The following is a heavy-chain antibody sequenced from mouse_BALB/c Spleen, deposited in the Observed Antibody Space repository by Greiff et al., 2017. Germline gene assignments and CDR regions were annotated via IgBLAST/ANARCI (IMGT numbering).Heavy chain of an antibody. CDR3: ARDGGNPGFAY. Sequence: EVQLQQSGGGLVQPGGSLRLSCATSGFTFTDYYMSWVRQPPGKALEWLGFIRNKANGYTTEYSASVKGRFTISRDNSQSILYLQMNTLRAEDSATYYCARDGGNPGFAYWGQGTLVTVSA. D-gene: IGHD2-1*01. V-gene: IGHV7-3*02. CDR2: IRNKANGYTT. J-gene: IGHJ3*01. CDR1: GFTFTDYY.